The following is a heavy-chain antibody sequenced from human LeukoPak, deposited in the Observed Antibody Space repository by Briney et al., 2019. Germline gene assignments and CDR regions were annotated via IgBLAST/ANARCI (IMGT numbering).Heavy chain of an antibody. J-gene: IGHJ4*02. CDR3: ARAYYCGGGSCKLEY. V-gene: IGHV5-51*01. CDR2: IYPGDSDT. CDR1: GYSLNSYW. D-gene: IGHD2-15*01. Sequence: GESLKISCQGSGYSLNSYWIAWVRQMPGKGLEWMGIIYPGDSDTRYSPSFRGQITISADKSINTAYLRWSSLKASDTAMYYCARAYYCGGGSCKLEYWGQGTLVTVPS.